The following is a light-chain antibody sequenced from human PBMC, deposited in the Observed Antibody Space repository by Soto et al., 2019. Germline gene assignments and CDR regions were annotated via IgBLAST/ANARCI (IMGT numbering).Light chain of an antibody. CDR2: DAS. J-gene: IGKJ2*01. CDR1: QSVSTY. CDR3: QHRSNWYT. V-gene: IGKV3-11*01. Sequence: EIVLTQSPATLSLSPGERATLSCRASQSVSTYLAWYQQKPGQAPRLLIYDASNRATGIPARFSGSGSGTDFTLTIGSLEPEDFAVYYCQHRSNWYTFGQGTKLEIK.